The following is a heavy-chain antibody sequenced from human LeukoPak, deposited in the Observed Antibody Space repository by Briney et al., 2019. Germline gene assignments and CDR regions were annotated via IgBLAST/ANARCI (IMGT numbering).Heavy chain of an antibody. Sequence: PGGSLRLSCAASGFTFSDYYMSWIRQAPGKGLEWVSYISSSGSTIYYADSVKGRFTISRDNAKNSLYLQMNSLRAEDTALYYCAVAATREAFDYWGQGTLVTVSS. J-gene: IGHJ4*02. CDR2: ISSSGSTI. CDR1: GFTFSDYY. CDR3: AVAATREAFDY. D-gene: IGHD2-15*01. V-gene: IGHV3-11*01.